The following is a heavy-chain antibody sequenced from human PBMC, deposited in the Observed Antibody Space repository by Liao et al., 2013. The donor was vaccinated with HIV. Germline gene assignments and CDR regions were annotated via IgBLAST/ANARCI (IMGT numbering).Heavy chain of an antibody. V-gene: IGHV4-30-2*01. CDR2: IYHSGST. CDR3: ASGTXRSSWYDHWYFDL. D-gene: IGHD6-13*01. J-gene: IGHJ2*01. CDR1: GGSISSGGYS. Sequence: QLQLQESGSGLVKPSQTLSLTCAVSGGSISSGGYSWSWIRQPPGKGLEWIGYIYHSGSTYYNPSLKSRVTISVDRSKNQFSLKLRSVTAADTAVYYCASGTXRSSWYDHWYFDLWGRGTLVTVSS.